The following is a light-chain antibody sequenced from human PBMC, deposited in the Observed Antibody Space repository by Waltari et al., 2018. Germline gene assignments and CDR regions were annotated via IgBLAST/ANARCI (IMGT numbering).Light chain of an antibody. Sequence: EIVLTQSPGTLSLSPGERATLSCSASQTVTSAYLAWYQQKPGQAPRLLIYGSSSRATGIPDRFSGSGSATDFTLTISRLEPEDFAMYFCQQYGSSHPFTFGQGTKLEIK. J-gene: IGKJ2*01. CDR3: QQYGSSHPFT. CDR1: QTVTSAY. V-gene: IGKV3-20*01. CDR2: GSS.